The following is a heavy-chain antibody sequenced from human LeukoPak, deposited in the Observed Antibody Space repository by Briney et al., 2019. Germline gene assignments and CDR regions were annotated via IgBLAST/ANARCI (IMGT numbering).Heavy chain of an antibody. J-gene: IGHJ4*02. CDR2: IYYSGST. CDR3: ARCGYDSSGYGAYYFDY. CDR1: GGSISSGGYY. Sequence: SETLSHTCTVSGGSISSGGYYWSWIRQHPGKGLEWIGYIYYSGSTYYNPSLKSRVTISVDTSKNQFSLKLSSVTAADTAVYYCARCGYDSSGYGAYYFDYWGQGALVTVSS. D-gene: IGHD3-22*01. V-gene: IGHV4-31*03.